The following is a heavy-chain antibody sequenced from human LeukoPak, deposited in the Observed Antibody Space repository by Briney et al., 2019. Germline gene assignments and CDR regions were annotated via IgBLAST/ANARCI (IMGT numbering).Heavy chain of an antibody. V-gene: IGHV3-11*01. CDR3: ARVGSSDMATTSYFDY. CDR1: GFTFSDYY. Sequence: GGSLRLSCAASGFTFSDYYMSWIRQAPGKGLEWVSYISNSGSTIYYVDSVKGRFTISRDNAKNSLYLQMNSLRAEDTAVYYCARVGSSDMATTSYFDYWGQGSLVTVSS. D-gene: IGHD5-24*01. J-gene: IGHJ4*02. CDR2: ISNSGSTI.